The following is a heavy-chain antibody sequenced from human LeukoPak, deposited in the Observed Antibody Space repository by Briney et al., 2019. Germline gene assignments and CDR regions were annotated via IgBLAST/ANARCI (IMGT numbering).Heavy chain of an antibody. CDR2: ISTSSSYI. Sequence: PGGSLRLSCAVSGFTFSSYSMNWVRQAPGKGLEWVSSISTSSSYIDYADSVKGRFTISRDNARNLLFLQMNSLRVDDTGIYYCARDPMRGSLDFWGQGVLVIVSS. CDR1: GFTFSSYS. V-gene: IGHV3-21*06. J-gene: IGHJ4*02. D-gene: IGHD3-16*02. CDR3: ARDPMRGSLDF.